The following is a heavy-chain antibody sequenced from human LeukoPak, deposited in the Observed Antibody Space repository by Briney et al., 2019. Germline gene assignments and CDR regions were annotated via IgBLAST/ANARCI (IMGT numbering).Heavy chain of an antibody. D-gene: IGHD3-10*01. J-gene: IGHJ5*02. CDR2: ISWNSGSI. CDR3: AKEHYYGSGSYPNWFDP. Sequence: GGSLRLSCAASGFTFDDYAMHWVRQAPGKGLEWVSGISWNSGSIGYADSLKGRFTISRDNAKNSLYLQMNSLRAEDTALYYCAKEHYYGSGSYPNWFDPWGQGTLVTVSS. V-gene: IGHV3-9*01. CDR1: GFTFDDYA.